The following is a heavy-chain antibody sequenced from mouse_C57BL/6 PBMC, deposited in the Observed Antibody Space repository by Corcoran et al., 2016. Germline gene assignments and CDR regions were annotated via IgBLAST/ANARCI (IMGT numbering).Heavy chain of an antibody. V-gene: IGHV9-3*01. Sequence: QIQLVQSGPELKKPGETVKISCKASGYTFTTYGMSWVKQAPGKGLKWMGWINTYSGVPTYADDFKGRFAFSLENSASTAYLQINNLKNEDTATYCCARKGAPGYWGQGTTLTVSS. CDR3: ARKGAPGY. CDR2: INTYSGVP. CDR1: GYTFTTYG. J-gene: IGHJ2*01.